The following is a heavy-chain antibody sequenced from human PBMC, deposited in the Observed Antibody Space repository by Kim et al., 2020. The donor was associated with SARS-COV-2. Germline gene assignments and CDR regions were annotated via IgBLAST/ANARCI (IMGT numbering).Heavy chain of an antibody. CDR3: ASYEAAGRDY. D-gene: IGHD6-13*01. J-gene: IGHJ4*02. V-gene: IGHV1-69*01. CDR2: TA. Sequence: TANYAHKFQGRVRITADESTSTAYMELSSLRSEDTAVYYCASYEAAGRDYWGQGTLVTVSS.